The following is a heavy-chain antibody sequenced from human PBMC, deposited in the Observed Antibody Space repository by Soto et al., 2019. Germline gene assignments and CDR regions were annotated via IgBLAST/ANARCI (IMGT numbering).Heavy chain of an antibody. D-gene: IGHD3-3*01. CDR3: ARGVDSWSGYLF. J-gene: IGHJ4*02. V-gene: IGHV4-34*01. CDR1: GGSFDGYY. CDR2: IHHSGRT. Sequence: QVHLQQWGAGLLKPSETLSLTCALYGGSFDGYYWSWIRQSPGKGLEWIGEIHHSGRTKYNPSLKSRVSLSVDTSTKLFSLKLTSVTAADRGVYYCARGVDSWSGYLFWGQGTPVTVSS.